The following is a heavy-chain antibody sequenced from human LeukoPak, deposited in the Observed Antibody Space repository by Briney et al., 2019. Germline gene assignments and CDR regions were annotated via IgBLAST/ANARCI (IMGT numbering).Heavy chain of an antibody. D-gene: IGHD5-18*01. J-gene: IGHJ5*02. CDR2: ISDISTYI. Sequence: GGSLRLSCAASGFTFRDYSMNWVRQAPGKGLEWVSSISDISTYIYYADSVKGRFTISRDNAKNSLYLQMDSLRAEDTAVYYCARDTAMDPWGQGTLVTVSS. V-gene: IGHV3-21*01. CDR3: ARDTAMDP. CDR1: GFTFRDYS.